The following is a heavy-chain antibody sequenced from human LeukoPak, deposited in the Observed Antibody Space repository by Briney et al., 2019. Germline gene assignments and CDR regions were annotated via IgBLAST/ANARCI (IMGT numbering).Heavy chain of an antibody. D-gene: IGHD4-11*01. CDR1: SGSISSGSYY. J-gene: IGHJ6*03. CDR3: ARAHTGTTKGYYYYYMDV. CDR2: IYTSGST. Sequence: SETLSLTCTVSSGSISSGSYYWSWIRQPAGEGLEWIGRIYTSGSTNYNPSLKSRLTISVDTSKNQFSLKLSSVTAADTAVYYCARAHTGTTKGYYYYYMDVWGRGTTVTVSS. V-gene: IGHV4-61*02.